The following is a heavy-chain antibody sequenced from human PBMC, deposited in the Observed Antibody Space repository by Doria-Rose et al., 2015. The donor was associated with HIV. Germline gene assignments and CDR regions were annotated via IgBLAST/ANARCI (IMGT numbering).Heavy chain of an antibody. V-gene: IGHV2-26*01. Sequence: SGPVLVKPTETLTLTCTVSGVSLSSPGMGVSWIRQPPGKALEWLSYIVSDDERSYKTSLQSRLTISRGTSKSQVVLTMTDMDPVDTATYYCARIKSSRWYHKYYFDFWGQGALVIVSA. J-gene: IGHJ4*02. D-gene: IGHD6-13*01. CDR2: IVSDDER. CDR1: GVSLSSPGMG. CDR3: ARIKSSRWYHKYYFDF.